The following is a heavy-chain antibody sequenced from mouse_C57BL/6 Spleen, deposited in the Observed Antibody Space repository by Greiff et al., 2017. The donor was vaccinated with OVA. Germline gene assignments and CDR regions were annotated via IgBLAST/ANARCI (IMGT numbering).Heavy chain of an antibody. J-gene: IGHJ3*01. CDR2: INTNNGGT. CDR3: ARGYYERAWFAY. Sequence: VQLQQSGPELVKPGASVKMSCKASGYTFTDDNMHWVKQSHGKSLEWSGYINTNNGGTSYNQTFKGKATLTVNKSSSQAYMELHSVTSEDSAVYYCARGYYERAWFAYWGQGTLVTVSA. D-gene: IGHD2-3*01. CDR1: GYTFTDDN. V-gene: IGHV1-22*01.